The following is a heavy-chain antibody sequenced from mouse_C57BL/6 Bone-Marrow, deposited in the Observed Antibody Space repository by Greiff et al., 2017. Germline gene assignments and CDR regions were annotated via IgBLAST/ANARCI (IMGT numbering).Heavy chain of an antibody. D-gene: IGHD1-1*01. Sequence: EVQLQQSGPELVKPGASVKISCKASGYTFTDYYMNWVKQSHGKSLEWIGDINPNNGGTSYNQKFKGKATLTVDKSSSTAYVELRSLTSEDSAVYYCARRDTTVVSYFDYWGKGTTLTVSS. V-gene: IGHV1-26*01. CDR1: GYTFTDYY. CDR2: INPNNGGT. J-gene: IGHJ2*01. CDR3: ARRDTTVVSYFDY.